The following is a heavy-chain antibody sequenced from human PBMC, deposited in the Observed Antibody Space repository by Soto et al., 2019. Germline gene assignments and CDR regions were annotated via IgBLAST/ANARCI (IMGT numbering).Heavy chain of an antibody. CDR1: GGSTNSYW. Sequence: SETLSLTCSVSGGSTNSYWWSWIRQPAGKGLEWIGRVYSSGTTDYNPSLNSRATMSVETSKNQFSLKLSSVTAADTAVYYCARDIGSFAYGEGYWGQGIQVTVSS. CDR2: VYSSGTT. J-gene: IGHJ4*02. V-gene: IGHV4-4*07. D-gene: IGHD3-10*01. CDR3: ARDIGSFAYGEGY.